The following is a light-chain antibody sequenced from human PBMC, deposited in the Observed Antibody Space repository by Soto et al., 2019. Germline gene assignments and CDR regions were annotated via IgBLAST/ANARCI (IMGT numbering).Light chain of an antibody. CDR3: QQYNSWPLT. CDR1: PSVNIN. V-gene: IGKV3-15*01. J-gene: IGKJ4*01. Sequence: EIVLTQSPATLSLSPGERATLSCRASPSVNINLAWYQQKPGQAPRLLIYGTSTRATGVPARFSGSGSGTEFTLTISSLQSEDFAVYYCQQYNSWPLTFGGGTKVDIK. CDR2: GTS.